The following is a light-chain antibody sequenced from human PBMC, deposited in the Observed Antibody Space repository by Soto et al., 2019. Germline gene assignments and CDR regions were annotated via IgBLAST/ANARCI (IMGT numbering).Light chain of an antibody. CDR1: SSDVGGYNN. CDR3: SSSTSRSTYV. Sequence: QSALTQPASVSGSPGQSITISCTGTSSDVGGYNNVSWYQQHPGKAPKLMIYDVSNRPSGVSNRFSGSKSGNTASLTTSGLQAEDEADYYCSSSTSRSTYVFGSGTKVTVL. J-gene: IGLJ1*01. CDR2: DVS. V-gene: IGLV2-14*03.